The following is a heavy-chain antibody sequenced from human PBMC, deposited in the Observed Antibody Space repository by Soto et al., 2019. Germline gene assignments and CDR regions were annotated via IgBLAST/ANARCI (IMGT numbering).Heavy chain of an antibody. CDR3: ARDPWYYGSGSYYGWFDP. Sequence: QVQLVQSGAEVKKPGSSVKVSCKASGGTFSSYAISWVRQAPGQGLEWMGGIIPIFGTANYAQKFQGRVTITADKATSTAYMELGSLRAYDTAVYYCARDPWYYGSGSYYGWFDPWGQGTLVTVSS. CDR2: IIPIFGTA. J-gene: IGHJ5*02. V-gene: IGHV1-69*06. CDR1: GGTFSSYA. D-gene: IGHD3-10*01.